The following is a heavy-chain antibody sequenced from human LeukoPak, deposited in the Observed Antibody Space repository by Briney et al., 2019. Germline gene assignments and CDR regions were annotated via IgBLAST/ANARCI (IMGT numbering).Heavy chain of an antibody. J-gene: IGHJ4*02. V-gene: IGHV3-23*01. CDR3: AKDRESSNWYADY. Sequence: PGGSLRLSCAASGFTFSSSAMSWVRQAPGKGLEWVSAISNNGGYTYYADSVQGRFTISRDNSKNTLYLQVNSLRAEDTAVYYCAKDRESSNWYADYWGQGTLVTVSS. CDR2: ISNNGGYT. CDR1: GFTFSSSA. D-gene: IGHD6-13*01.